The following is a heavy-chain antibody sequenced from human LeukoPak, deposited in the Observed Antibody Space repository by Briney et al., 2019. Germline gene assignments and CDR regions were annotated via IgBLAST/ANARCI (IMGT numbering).Heavy chain of an antibody. Sequence: GSSVKVSCKASGGTFSSYAISWVRQAPGQGLEWMGGIIPIFGTANYAQKFQGRVTITADKSTSTAYMELSSLRSEDTAVYYCASAAFFDSYGEFPFDYWGQGTLVTVSS. CDR1: GGTFSSYA. V-gene: IGHV1-69*06. D-gene: IGHD5-18*01. CDR2: IIPIFGTA. CDR3: ASAAFFDSYGEFPFDY. J-gene: IGHJ4*02.